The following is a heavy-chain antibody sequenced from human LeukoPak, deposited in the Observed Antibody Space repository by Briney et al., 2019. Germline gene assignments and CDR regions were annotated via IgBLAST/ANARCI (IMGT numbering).Heavy chain of an antibody. Sequence: GGSLRLSCEGSAFIFSGHWMNWVRQAPGKGLEWVSTISGGGGSTYYAGSVKGRFTISRDNSKNTLYLQVNSLRAEDTAVYYCAKGGKWDVTPFDYWGQGTLVTVSS. CDR3: AKGGKWDVTPFDY. J-gene: IGHJ4*02. CDR1: AFIFSGHW. CDR2: ISGGGGST. D-gene: IGHD1-26*01. V-gene: IGHV3-23*01.